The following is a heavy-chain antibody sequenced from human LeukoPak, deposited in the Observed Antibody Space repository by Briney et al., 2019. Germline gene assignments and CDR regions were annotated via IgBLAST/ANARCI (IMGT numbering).Heavy chain of an antibody. CDR1: GGSISSSSYY. Sequence: SETLSLTCTVSGGSISSSSYYWGWIRQPPGKGLEWIGSIYYSGSTYSNPSLKSRVTISVDTSKNQFSLKLSSVTAADTAVYYCAREVAARPYIDYWGQGTLVTVSS. J-gene: IGHJ4*02. CDR2: IYYSGST. D-gene: IGHD6-6*01. V-gene: IGHV4-39*07. CDR3: AREVAARPYIDY.